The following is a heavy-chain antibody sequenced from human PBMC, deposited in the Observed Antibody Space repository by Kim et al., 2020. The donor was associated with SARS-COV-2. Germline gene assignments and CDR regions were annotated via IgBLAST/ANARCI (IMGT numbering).Heavy chain of an antibody. CDR1: GFTFDDYA. D-gene: IGHD6-19*01. Sequence: GGSLRLSCAASGFTFDDYAMHWVRQAPGKGLEWVSGISWNSGSIGYADSVKGRFTISRDNAKNSLYLQMNSLRAEDTALYYCAKDAKIGYSSGWGWFDPWGQGTLVTVSS. V-gene: IGHV3-9*01. CDR3: AKDAKIGYSSGWGWFDP. J-gene: IGHJ5*02. CDR2: ISWNSGSI.